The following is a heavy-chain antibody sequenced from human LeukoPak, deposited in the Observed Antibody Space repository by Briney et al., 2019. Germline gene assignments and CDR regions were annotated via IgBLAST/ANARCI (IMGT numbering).Heavy chain of an antibody. Sequence: QPGGSLRLSCAASGFKFSSYAMSWVRQAPGKGLEWVSGISGRGNFTYYTDSVKGRFTISRDNSKNTLYLQMNSLRAEDTAVYYCARDVSVWGQGTLVAVSS. CDR2: ISGRGNFT. D-gene: IGHD2/OR15-2a*01. V-gene: IGHV3-23*01. CDR1: GFKFSSYA. J-gene: IGHJ4*02. CDR3: ARDVSV.